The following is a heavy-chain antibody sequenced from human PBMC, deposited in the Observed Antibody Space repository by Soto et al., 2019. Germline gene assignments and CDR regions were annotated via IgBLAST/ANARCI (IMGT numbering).Heavy chain of an antibody. CDR3: AKDLRQGASGATVYGMDV. V-gene: IGHV3-30*18. CDR2: VSSDGTKT. J-gene: IGHJ6*02. D-gene: IGHD5-12*01. Sequence: QVQLVESGGGEVQPGTSLRLSCSASGFIFSDHGMHWVRQAPGKGLEWVAVVSSDGTKTFYADSVKGRLTIYRDNSKNMLDLHMNSLRPDDTAVYYCAKDLRQGASGATVYGMDVWGQGTTVTVSS. CDR1: GFIFSDHG.